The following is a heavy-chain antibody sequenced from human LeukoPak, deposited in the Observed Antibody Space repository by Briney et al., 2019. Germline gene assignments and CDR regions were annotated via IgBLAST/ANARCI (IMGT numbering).Heavy chain of an antibody. CDR1: GCSISSGGLY. CDR2: IYYSGSN. D-gene: IGHD3-9*01. CDR3: ARDIRIPDDYYGMDV. Sequence: SQTLCLTCTVSGCSISSGGLYWIWIRPHPGKGRVWVGGIYYSGSNYYNPSLKRRVTISVDTSKNQFSLKLSSVTAADTAVYYCARDIRIPDDYYGMDVWGQGTTVTVSS. V-gene: IGHV4-31*03. J-gene: IGHJ6*02.